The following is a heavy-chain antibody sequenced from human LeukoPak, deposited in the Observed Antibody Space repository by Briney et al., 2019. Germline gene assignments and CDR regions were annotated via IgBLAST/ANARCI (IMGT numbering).Heavy chain of an antibody. J-gene: IGHJ6*03. CDR1: GGSFSGYY. D-gene: IGHD6-19*01. V-gene: IGHV4-34*01. CDR3: ARTGDSSGWYGFDSYLYYYYYYMDV. Sequence: PSETLSLTCAVYGGSFSGYYWSWIRQPPGKGLEWIGEINHSGSTNYNPSLKSRVTISVDTSKNQFSLKLSSVTAADTAVYYCARTGDSSGWYGFDSYLYYYYYYMDVWGKGTTVTISS. CDR2: INHSGST.